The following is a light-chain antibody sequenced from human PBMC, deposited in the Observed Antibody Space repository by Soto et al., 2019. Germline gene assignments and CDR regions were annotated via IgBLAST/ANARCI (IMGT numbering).Light chain of an antibody. CDR3: QQYYSAPYT. Sequence: DIVMTQSPDSLAVSLGERATINCKSSQSLLYSSDNKNYLAWYQQKPGQPPKLLIYWASTRESGVPERFSGSGSGTDFTLTISSLQAEDVAVYYCQQYYSAPYTFGQGTKLEIK. CDR2: WAS. V-gene: IGKV4-1*01. J-gene: IGKJ2*01. CDR1: QSLLYSSDNKNY.